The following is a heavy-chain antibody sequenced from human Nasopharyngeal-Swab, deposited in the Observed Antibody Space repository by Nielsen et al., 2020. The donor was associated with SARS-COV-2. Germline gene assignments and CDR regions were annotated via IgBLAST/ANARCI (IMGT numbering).Heavy chain of an antibody. CDR1: GFTFSSYW. V-gene: IGHV3-7*01. CDR3: ARDLTGIAVAGTGY. D-gene: IGHD6-19*01. CDR2: IKQDGSEK. Sequence: GESLKISCAASGFTFSSYWMSWVRQAPGKGLEWVANIKQDGSEKYYVDSVKGRFTISRDNAKNSLYLQMNSLRAEDTAVYYCARDLTGIAVAGTGYWGQGTLDTVSS. J-gene: IGHJ4*02.